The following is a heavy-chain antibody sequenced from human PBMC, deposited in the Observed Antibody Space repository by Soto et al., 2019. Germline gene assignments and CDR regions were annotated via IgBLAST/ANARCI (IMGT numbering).Heavy chain of an antibody. CDR3: ARATYSSSYYFDS. CDR2: IGSSGSTI. CDR1: GFTFSSFE. D-gene: IGHD6-6*01. J-gene: IGHJ4*02. V-gene: IGHV3-48*03. Sequence: EVQLVESGGGLVQPGGSLRLSCAASGFTFSSFEMNWVRQAPGKGLEWVSKIGSSGSTIRYADSVKGRFTISRDNAKNSLYLQMNSLRGEDTAVYYCARATYSSSYYFDSWGQGTLVTVSS.